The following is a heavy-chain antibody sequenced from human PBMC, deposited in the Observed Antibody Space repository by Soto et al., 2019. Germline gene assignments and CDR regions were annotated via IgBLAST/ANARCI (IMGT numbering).Heavy chain of an antibody. J-gene: IGHJ6*03. V-gene: IGHV4-39*01. D-gene: IGHD6-19*01. Sequence: SETLCLTCTVSGGSISSSSYYWGWIRQPPGKGLEWIGSIYYSGSTYYNPSLKSRVTISVDTSKNQFSLKLSSVTAADTAVYYCARQRGTSGWWDYYYYYMDVWGKGTTVTVSS. CDR3: ARQRGTSGWWDYYYYYMDV. CDR1: GGSISSSSYY. CDR2: IYYSGST.